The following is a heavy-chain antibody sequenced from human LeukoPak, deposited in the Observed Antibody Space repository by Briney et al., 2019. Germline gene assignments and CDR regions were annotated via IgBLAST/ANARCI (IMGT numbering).Heavy chain of an antibody. Sequence: PGGSLRLSCAASGFTFSSYAMHWVRQAPGKGLEWVAVISYDGSNKYYADSVKGRFTISRDNSKNALYLQMNSLRAEDTAVYYCARRRVAGSPWFDLWGQGTLVTVSS. CDR1: GFTFSSYA. J-gene: IGHJ5*02. CDR2: ISYDGSNK. D-gene: IGHD6-19*01. CDR3: ARRRVAGSPWFDL. V-gene: IGHV3-30*14.